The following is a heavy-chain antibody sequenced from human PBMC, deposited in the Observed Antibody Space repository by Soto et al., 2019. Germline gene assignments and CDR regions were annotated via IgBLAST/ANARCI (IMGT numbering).Heavy chain of an antibody. D-gene: IGHD1-1*01. J-gene: IGHJ5*02. V-gene: IGHV1-2*02. Sequence: QVQLVQSGAEVKKPGASVKVSCKAPRYIFTAYFMHWVRQAPGQGLEWMGWINPNNGATHYGLSFQGRVTMTMDPSFSTACMELSSMRSDDTAVYYCASHDPGARFDPWGQGTLVIVSS. CDR1: RYIFTAYF. CDR2: INPNNGAT. CDR3: ASHDPGARFDP.